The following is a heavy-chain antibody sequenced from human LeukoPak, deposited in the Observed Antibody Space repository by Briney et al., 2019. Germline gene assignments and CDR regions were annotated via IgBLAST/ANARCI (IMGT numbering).Heavy chain of an antibody. CDR3: AKDNYFDTSGFYLDY. D-gene: IGHD3-22*01. J-gene: IGHJ4*02. V-gene: IGHV3-23*01. Sequence: GGSLRLSCAASVFSFSDYAMTWIRQAPGKGLEWVSTISGTSGTTYYADYVKGRFTISRDNSKNTLYVQMNNLRVEDTAIYYCAKDNYFDTSGFYLDYWGLGTLVTVSS. CDR2: ISGTSGTT. CDR1: VFSFSDYA.